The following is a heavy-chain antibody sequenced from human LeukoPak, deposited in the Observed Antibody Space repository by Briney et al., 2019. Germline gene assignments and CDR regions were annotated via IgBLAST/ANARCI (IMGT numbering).Heavy chain of an antibody. CDR2: INAGNGNT. CDR3: ARDLRGYSYGYPGY. J-gene: IGHJ4*02. D-gene: IGHD5-18*01. Sequence: ASVKVSCKASGYTFTSYAMHWVRQAPGQRLEWMGWINAGNGNTKYSQKFQGRVTITRDTSASTAYVELSSLRSEDTAVYYCARDLRGYSYGYPGYWGQGTLVTVSS. CDR1: GYTFTSYA. V-gene: IGHV1-3*01.